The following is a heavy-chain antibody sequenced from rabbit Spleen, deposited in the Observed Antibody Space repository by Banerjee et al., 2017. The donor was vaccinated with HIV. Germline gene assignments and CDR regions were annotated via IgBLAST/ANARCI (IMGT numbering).Heavy chain of an antibody. Sequence: QQQLEESGGGLVKPGGTLTLTCKASGFDFSSSYYMCWVRQAPGKGLELIACIDISSVNTADATWAKGRFTISKTSSTTVTLQMTSLTAADTATYFCARGEHFSVGFSAFAIYLDLWGPGTLVTVS. CDR2: IDISSVNT. J-gene: IGHJ4*01. D-gene: IGHD6-1*01. V-gene: IGHV1S45*01. CDR1: GFDFSSSYY. CDR3: ARGEHFSVGFSAFAIYLDL.